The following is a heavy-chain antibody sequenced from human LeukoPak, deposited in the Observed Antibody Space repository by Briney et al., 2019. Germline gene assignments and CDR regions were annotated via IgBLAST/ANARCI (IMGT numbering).Heavy chain of an antibody. J-gene: IGHJ4*02. D-gene: IGHD2-2*01. CDR3: ARLNSDIVVVPAAPSDY. CDR2: ISSRSSTI. V-gene: IGHV3-48*04. CDR1: GLTFSSYS. Sequence: GGSLRLSCAVSGLTFSSYSMKWVRQAAGKGLEWVSYISSRSSTIYYGGSVKGRFTISRDNAKNSLYLQMTSLRAEDTAVYYCARLNSDIVVVPAAPSDYWGQGTLVTVSS.